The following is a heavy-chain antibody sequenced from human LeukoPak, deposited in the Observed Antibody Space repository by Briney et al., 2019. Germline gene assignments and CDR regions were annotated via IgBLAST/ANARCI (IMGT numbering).Heavy chain of an antibody. CDR3: ARSWTPVVITTFGYWFDP. Sequence: SQTLSLTCTVSGGSISSGDYYRSWIRQPPGKGLEWIGYIYYSGSTYYNPSLKSRVTISVDTSKNQFSLKLSSVTAADTAVYYCARSWTPVVITTFGYWFDPWGQGTLVTVSS. CDR1: GGSISSGDYY. CDR2: IYYSGST. D-gene: IGHD3-22*01. V-gene: IGHV4-30-4*01. J-gene: IGHJ5*02.